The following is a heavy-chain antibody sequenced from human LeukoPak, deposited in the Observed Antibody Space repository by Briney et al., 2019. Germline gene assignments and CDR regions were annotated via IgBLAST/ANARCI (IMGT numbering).Heavy chain of an antibody. D-gene: IGHD2-2*01. Sequence: SETLSLTCTVSGGSISSYYWSWIWQPPGKGLEWIGYIYYSGSTNYNPSLKSRVTISVDTSKNQFSLKLSSVTAADTAVYYCARDIIVVVPVARRDAFDIWGQGTMVTVSS. CDR1: GGSISSYY. CDR3: ARDIIVVVPVARRDAFDI. CDR2: IYYSGST. V-gene: IGHV4-59*01. J-gene: IGHJ3*02.